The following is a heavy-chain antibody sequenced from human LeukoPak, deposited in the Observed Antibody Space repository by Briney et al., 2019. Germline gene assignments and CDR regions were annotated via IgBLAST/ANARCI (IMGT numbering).Heavy chain of an antibody. CDR1: GFTFSSYG. D-gene: IGHD6-6*01. V-gene: IGHV3-30*03. Sequence: PGRSLRLSCAASGFTFSSYGMHWVRQAPGKGLEWVAVISYDGSNKYYADSVKGRFTISRDNSKNTLYLQMNSLRAEDTAVYYCARAFSSFLAFDIWGQGTMVTVSS. J-gene: IGHJ3*02. CDR2: ISYDGSNK. CDR3: ARAFSSFLAFDI.